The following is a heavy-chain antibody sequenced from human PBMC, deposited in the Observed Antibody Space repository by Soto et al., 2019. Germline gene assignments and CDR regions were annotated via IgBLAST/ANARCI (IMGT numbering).Heavy chain of an antibody. D-gene: IGHD2-21*01. CDR2: INAGNGNT. J-gene: IGHJ4*02. CDR1: GYTFTSYA. CDR3: AREGRGDLGFDY. Sequence: GASVKVSCKASGYTFTSYAMHWVRQAPGQRLEWMGWINAGNGNTKYSQKFQGRVTITRDTSASTAYMELSSLRSEDTAVYYCAREGRGDLGFDYWGQGTLVTVSS. V-gene: IGHV1-3*01.